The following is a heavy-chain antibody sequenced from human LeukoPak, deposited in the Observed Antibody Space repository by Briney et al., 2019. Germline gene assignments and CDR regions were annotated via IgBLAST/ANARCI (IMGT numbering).Heavy chain of an antibody. J-gene: IGHJ4*02. CDR3: ARGAWEYYFDC. CDR2: INHSGST. V-gene: IGHV4-34*01. Sequence: SETLSLTCAVYGGSFSGYYWSWIRQPPGKGLEWIGEINHSGSTNYNPSLKSRVTISVDKSKNHFSLRLNSVTAADTAMYYCARGAWEYYFDCWGLGTLVTVSS. CDR1: GGSFSGYY. D-gene: IGHD1-26*01.